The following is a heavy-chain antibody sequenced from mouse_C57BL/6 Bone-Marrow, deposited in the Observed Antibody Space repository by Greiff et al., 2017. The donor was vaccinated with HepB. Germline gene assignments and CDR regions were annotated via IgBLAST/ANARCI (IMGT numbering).Heavy chain of an antibody. CDR1: GYTFTSYW. Sequence: QVQLQQPGAELVRPGSSVKLSCKASGYTFTSYWMHWVKQRPIQGLEWIGNIDPSDSETHYNQKFKDKATLTVDKSSSTAYMPLSSLTSEDSAVYYCARGGYSNLYAMDYWGQGTSVTVSS. CDR3: ARGGYSNLYAMDY. CDR2: IDPSDSET. D-gene: IGHD2-5*01. J-gene: IGHJ4*01. V-gene: IGHV1-52*01.